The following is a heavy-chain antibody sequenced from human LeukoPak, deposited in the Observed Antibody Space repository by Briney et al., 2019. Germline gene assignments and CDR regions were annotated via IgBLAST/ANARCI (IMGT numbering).Heavy chain of an antibody. CDR3: ASDSSGYPNWFDP. CDR2: INHSGST. CDR1: GGSISSGDYY. D-gene: IGHD3-22*01. V-gene: IGHV4-39*07. Sequence: SETLSLTCTVSGGSISSGDYYWSWIRQPPGKGLEWIGEINHSGSTNYNPSLKSRVTISVDTSKNQFSLKLSSVTAADTAVYYCASDSSGYPNWFDPWGQGTLVTVSS. J-gene: IGHJ5*02.